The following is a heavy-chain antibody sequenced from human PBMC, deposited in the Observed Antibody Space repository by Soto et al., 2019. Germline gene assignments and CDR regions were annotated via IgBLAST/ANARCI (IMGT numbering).Heavy chain of an antibody. Sequence: EVQLLESGGGLVQPGGSLRLSCAASGFTFSSYAMSWVRQAPGKGLAWVSSIGAGGAYTYYADSVKGRFTISRDNSKNTLYLQMHSLRAEDTAVYYCAKGGRDCDSTSCYDWYFDLWGRGTLITVSS. CDR2: IGAGGAYT. D-gene: IGHD2-2*01. CDR1: GFTFSSYA. V-gene: IGHV3-23*01. J-gene: IGHJ2*01. CDR3: AKGGRDCDSTSCYDWYFDL.